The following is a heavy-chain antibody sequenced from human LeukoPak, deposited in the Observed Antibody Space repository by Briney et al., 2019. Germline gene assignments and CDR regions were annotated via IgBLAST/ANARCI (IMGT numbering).Heavy chain of an antibody. CDR1: GFTFSSYE. D-gene: IGHD3-22*01. J-gene: IGHJ3*02. V-gene: IGHV3-48*03. CDR3: ARDCPDYDSSGYYPNAFDI. CDR2: ISSSGSTI. Sequence: GGSLRLSCAASGFTFSSYEMNWVRQAPGKGLEWVSYISSSGSTIYYADSVKGRFTISRDNAKNSLYLQMNSLRAEDTAVYYCARDCPDYDSSGYYPNAFDIWGQGTMVTVSS.